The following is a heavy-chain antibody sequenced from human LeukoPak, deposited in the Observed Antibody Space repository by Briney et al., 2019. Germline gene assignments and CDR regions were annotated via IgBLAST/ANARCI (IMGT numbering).Heavy chain of an antibody. CDR1: GYTLTELS. Sequence: VASVRVSCKVSGYTLTELSMHWVRQAPGKGLEWMGGFDPEDGETIYAQKSQGRVTMTEDTSTDTAYMELSSLRSEDTAVYYCATGDTMRTVDYYFDYWGQGTLVTVSS. CDR2: FDPEDGET. J-gene: IGHJ4*02. CDR3: ATGDTMRTVDYYFDY. D-gene: IGHD1-26*01. V-gene: IGHV1-24*01.